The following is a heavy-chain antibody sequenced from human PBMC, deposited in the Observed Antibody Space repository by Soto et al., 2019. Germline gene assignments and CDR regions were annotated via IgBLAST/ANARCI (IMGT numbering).Heavy chain of an antibody. V-gene: IGHV4-59*01. CDR1: GASISSYY. D-gene: IGHD5-18*01. CDR3: ARGPQKLIQPWKYGYYFDY. Sequence: QVQLQESGPGLVNPSGTLSLNCTVSGASISSYYWTWIRQPPGKRLEWIGFLYYSGSTNYNPSLKSRVIISTDTSKSRLSLRLTSVTTADTAVYYCARGPQKLIQPWKYGYYFDYWGQGTLVTVSS. J-gene: IGHJ4*02. CDR2: LYYSGST.